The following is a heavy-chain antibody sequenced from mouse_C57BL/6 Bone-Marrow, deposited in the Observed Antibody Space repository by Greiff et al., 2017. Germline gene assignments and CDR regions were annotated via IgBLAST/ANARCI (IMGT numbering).Heavy chain of an antibody. CDR3: ARVITTVVATKRYYYAMDY. Sequence: EVHLVESGGGLVKPGGSLKLSCAASGFTFSSYAMSWVRQTPEKRLEWVATISDGGSYTYYPDNVKGRFTISRDNAKNNLYLQMSHLKSEDTAMYYCARVITTVVATKRYYYAMDYWGQGTSVTVSS. J-gene: IGHJ4*01. V-gene: IGHV5-4*01. CDR2: ISDGGSYT. CDR1: GFTFSSYA. D-gene: IGHD1-1*01.